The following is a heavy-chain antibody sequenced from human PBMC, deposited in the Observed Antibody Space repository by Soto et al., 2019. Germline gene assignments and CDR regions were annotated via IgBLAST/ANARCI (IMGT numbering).Heavy chain of an antibody. V-gene: IGHV3-30*18. CDR2: ISHDGSKK. Sequence: QVQLVESGGGVVHPGTSLRLSCAASGFTFSTHGMHWVRQAPGKGPEWVAVISHDGSKKYYVESVEGRFSISIDNSKSIVHLQMNTLRTEDTAVYYCAKDKSPYYDFWSCQRWFDPWGQGTLVTVSS. CDR3: AKDKSPYYDFWSCQRWFDP. D-gene: IGHD3-3*01. CDR1: GFTFSTHG. J-gene: IGHJ5*02.